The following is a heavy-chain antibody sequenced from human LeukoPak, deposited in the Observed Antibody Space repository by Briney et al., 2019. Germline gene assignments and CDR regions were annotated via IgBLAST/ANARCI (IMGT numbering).Heavy chain of an antibody. D-gene: IGHD5-24*01. J-gene: IGHJ4*02. CDR3: ARDKRWLQLGFDY. CDR2: INQGGSVQ. Sequence: GGSLRLSRAASGFTFRSYWMSWVRQAPGKGLEWVANINQGGSVQYYMDSVKGRFTISRDDAKNSLYVQMNSLRDEDTAVYYCARDKRWLQLGFDYWGQGTLVTVSS. V-gene: IGHV3-7*01. CDR1: GFTFRSYW.